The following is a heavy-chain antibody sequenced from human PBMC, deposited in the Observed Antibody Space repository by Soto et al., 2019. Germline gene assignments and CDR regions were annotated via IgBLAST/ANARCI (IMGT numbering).Heavy chain of an antibody. V-gene: IGHV3-15*01. Sequence: GGSLRLSCAASGITFTSAWMSWVRQAPGKGLEWVGLIKSKTGTGTADYAAPVKGRFTISRDDSKNTLYLQMNSLKTEDTAVYYCKTSVWAPIDHWGQGSLVTVSS. CDR1: GITFTSAW. CDR3: KTSVWAPIDH. CDR2: IKSKTGTGTA. D-gene: IGHD6-19*01. J-gene: IGHJ4*02.